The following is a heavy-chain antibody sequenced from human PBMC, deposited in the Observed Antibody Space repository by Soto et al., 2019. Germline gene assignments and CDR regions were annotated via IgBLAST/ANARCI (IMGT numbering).Heavy chain of an antibody. CDR3: ARDPGPYSSGWYGLFDY. D-gene: IGHD6-19*01. J-gene: IGHJ4*02. CDR2: ISYDGSNK. V-gene: IGHV3-30-3*01. Sequence: PGGSLRLSCAASGFTFSSYAMHWVRQAPGKGLEWVAVISYDGSNKYYADSVKGRFTISRDNSKNTLYLQMNSLRAEDTAVYYCARDPGPYSSGWYGLFDYWGQGTLVTVSS. CDR1: GFTFSSYA.